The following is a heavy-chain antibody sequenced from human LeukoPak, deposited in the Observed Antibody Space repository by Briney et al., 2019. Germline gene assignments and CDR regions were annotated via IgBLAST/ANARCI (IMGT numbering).Heavy chain of an antibody. CDR1: GFTFSSYG. V-gene: IGHV3-33*01. CDR3: ARDLGEVRYAFDI. CDR2: IWLDGGNK. J-gene: IGHJ3*02. Sequence: GGSLRLSCAASGFTFSSYGMYWVRQAPGKGLEWVAVIWLDGGNKYFADSVKGRFTISRDNSKNTLYLQMNSLRAEDTAIYYCARDLGEVRYAFDIWGQGTMVTVSS. D-gene: IGHD3-16*01.